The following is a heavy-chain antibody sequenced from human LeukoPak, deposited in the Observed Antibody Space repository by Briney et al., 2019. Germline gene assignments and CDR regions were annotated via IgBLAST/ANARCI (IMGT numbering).Heavy chain of an antibody. V-gene: IGHV3-30-3*01. CDR1: GCTFSNYV. J-gene: IGHJ3*02. CDR2: ISYDGSNK. D-gene: IGHD4-23*01. Sequence: GGSLILSCAASGCTFSNYVMHWVRQAPGKGLEWVAVISYDGSNKYYADSVKGRFTISRDNSKNTLDLQMNSLRAEDTAVYYCARAYGGNVRRGFDIWGQGTMVTVSS. CDR3: ARAYGGNVRRGFDI.